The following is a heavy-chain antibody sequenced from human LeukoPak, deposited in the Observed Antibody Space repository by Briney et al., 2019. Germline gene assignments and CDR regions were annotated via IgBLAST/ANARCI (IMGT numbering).Heavy chain of an antibody. CDR3: ARLGGATSPFGY. CDR1: NGSVRSYY. J-gene: IGHJ4*02. D-gene: IGHD1-26*01. Sequence: SETLSLTCTVSNGSVRSYYWSWVRQPPGKGLEWIGYIYYTGNTNYNPSLKSRVTISVDTSKNQFSLNLSSVTAADTAIYYCARLGGATSPFGYWGQGTLVTVSS. CDR2: IYYTGNT. V-gene: IGHV4-59*08.